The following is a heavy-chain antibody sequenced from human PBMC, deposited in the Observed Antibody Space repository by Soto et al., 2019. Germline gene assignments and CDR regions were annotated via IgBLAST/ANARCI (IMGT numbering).Heavy chain of an antibody. CDR1: GGSFSGYY. V-gene: IGHV4-34*01. CDR2: INHSGST. J-gene: IGHJ6*02. CDR3: ARGEVERRYYSYGMDV. D-gene: IGHD1-1*01. Sequence: QVQLQQWGAGLLKPSETLSLTCAVYGGSFSGYYWSWIRQPPGKGLEWIGEINHSGSTNYNPSLKSRVTISVDTSKNQFSLKLSSVTAADTAVYYCARGEVERRYYSYGMDVWGQGTTVTVSS.